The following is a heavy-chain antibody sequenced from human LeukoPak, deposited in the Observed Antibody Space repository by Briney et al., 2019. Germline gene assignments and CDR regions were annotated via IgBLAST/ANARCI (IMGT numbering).Heavy chain of an antibody. D-gene: IGHD3-9*01. CDR2: LSHSGST. CDR3: ASPADILTGYFNFDY. J-gene: IGHJ4*02. Sequence: SETLSLTCTVSAYSISSGYYWGWIRQPPGKGLEWIGSLSHSGSTYYNPSLKSRVTISVDTSKNQFSLRLRSVTAADTAVYYCASPADILTGYFNFDYWGQGTLVTVSS. V-gene: IGHV4-38-2*02. CDR1: AYSISSGYY.